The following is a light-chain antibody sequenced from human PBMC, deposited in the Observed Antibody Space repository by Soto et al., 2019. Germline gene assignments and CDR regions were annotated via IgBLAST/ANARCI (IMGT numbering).Light chain of an antibody. J-gene: IGKJ2*01. CDR3: QQYYATPRT. Sequence: DIVMTQSQDSLAVSLGERATINCKSSQSVLYSSDNKNYLAWYQQKPGQPPRLLIYWASTRASGVPDRFSGSGSATDFTLTISGLQADDVAVYYCQQYYATPRTFGQGTKVELK. V-gene: IGKV4-1*01. CDR1: QSVLYSSDNKNY. CDR2: WAS.